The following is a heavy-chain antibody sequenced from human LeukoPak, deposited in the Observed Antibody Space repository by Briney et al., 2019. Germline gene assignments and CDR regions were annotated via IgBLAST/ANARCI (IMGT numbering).Heavy chain of an antibody. J-gene: IGHJ4*02. CDR3: ARSAYSSGWYAFDY. V-gene: IGHV1-69*13. Sequence: EASVKVSCKASGGTFSSYAISWVRQAPGQGLEWMGGIIPIFGTANYAQKFQGRVTITADESTSTAYMELSSLRSEDTAVYYCARSAYSSGWYAFDYWGQGTLVTVSS. CDR2: IIPIFGTA. CDR1: GGTFSSYA. D-gene: IGHD6-19*01.